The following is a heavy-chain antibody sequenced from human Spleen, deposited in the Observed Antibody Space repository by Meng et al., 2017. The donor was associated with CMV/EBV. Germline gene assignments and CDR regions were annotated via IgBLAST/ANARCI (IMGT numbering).Heavy chain of an antibody. CDR2: ISSSSSYI. CDR3: ARDVTPYLGYFDY. V-gene: IGHV3-21*01. J-gene: IGHJ4*02. Sequence: ASGFTFSSYSMNWVRQAPGKGLEWVSSISSSSSYIYYADSVKGRFTISRDNPKNSLYLQMNSLRAEDTAVYYCARDVTPYLGYFDYWGQGTLVTVSS. CDR1: GFTFSSYS. D-gene: IGHD3-16*01.